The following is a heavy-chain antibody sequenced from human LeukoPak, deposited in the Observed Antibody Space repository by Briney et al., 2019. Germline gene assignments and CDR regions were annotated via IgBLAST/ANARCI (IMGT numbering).Heavy chain of an antibody. CDR2: IIPIFGTA. CDR3: ARDWGDPRGWFDP. CDR1: GGTFSSYA. Sequence: SVKVSCKASGGTFSSYAISWVRQAPGQGLEWMGGIIPIFGTADYAQKFQGRVTITADESTSTAYMELSRLRSDDTAVYYCARDWGDPRGWFDPWGQGTLVTVSS. V-gene: IGHV1-69*13. D-gene: IGHD2-21*02. J-gene: IGHJ5*02.